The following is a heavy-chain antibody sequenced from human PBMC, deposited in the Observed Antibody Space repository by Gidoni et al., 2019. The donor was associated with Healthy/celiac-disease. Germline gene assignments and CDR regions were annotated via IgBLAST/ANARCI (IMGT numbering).Heavy chain of an antibody. CDR2: INPSGGST. J-gene: IGHJ2*01. V-gene: IGHV1-46*01. CDR1: GYTFTSYY. Sequence: GYTFTSYYMHWVRQAPGQGLEWMGIINPSGGSTSYAQKFQGRVTMTRDTSTSTVYMELSSLRSEDTAVYYCARAGALRYFDLWGRGTLVTVSS. D-gene: IGHD7-27*01. CDR3: ARAGALRYFDL.